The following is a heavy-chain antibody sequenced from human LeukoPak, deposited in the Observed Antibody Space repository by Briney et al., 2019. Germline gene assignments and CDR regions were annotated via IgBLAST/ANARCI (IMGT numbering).Heavy chain of an antibody. CDR3: ATPYCSGISCLDVFNI. J-gene: IGHJ3*02. CDR2: KYYSGSA. Sequence: PSQTLSLTCSISGVSISDGRYYWAWIRQRPGKGLEWLGYKYYSGSAKYNPSLKSRLTISIDTPENQFSLHLNSVTAADTAVYFCATPYCSGISCLDVFNIWGQGRMVTVSS. CDR1: GVSISDGRYY. V-gene: IGHV4-31*03. D-gene: IGHD2-15*01.